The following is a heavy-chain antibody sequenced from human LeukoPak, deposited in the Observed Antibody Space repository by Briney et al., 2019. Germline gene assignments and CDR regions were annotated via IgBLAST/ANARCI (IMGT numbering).Heavy chain of an antibody. CDR3: ARGDYYYYYMDV. V-gene: IGHV4-61*02. J-gene: IGHJ6*03. Sequence: SETLSLTCTVSGGSISSGSYYWSWIRQPAGKGLEWIGRIYTSGSTNYNPSLKSRVTISVDTSKNQFSLKLSSVTAADTAVYYGARGDYYYYYMDVWGKGTTVTISS. CDR1: GGSISSGSYY. CDR2: IYTSGST.